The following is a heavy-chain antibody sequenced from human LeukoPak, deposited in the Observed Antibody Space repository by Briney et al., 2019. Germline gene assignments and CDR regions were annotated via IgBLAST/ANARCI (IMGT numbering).Heavy chain of an antibody. D-gene: IGHD2-21*01. CDR2: ISYDGSNK. CDR1: GFTFSSYG. J-gene: IGHJ4*02. Sequence: GGSLRLSCAASGFTFSSYGMHWVRQAPGKGLEWVAVISYDGSNKYYADSVKGRFTISRDNSKNTLYLQMNSLRAVDTAVYYCAKDIFQGTGDSFDYWGQGTLVTVSS. CDR3: AKDIFQGTGDSFDY. V-gene: IGHV3-30*18.